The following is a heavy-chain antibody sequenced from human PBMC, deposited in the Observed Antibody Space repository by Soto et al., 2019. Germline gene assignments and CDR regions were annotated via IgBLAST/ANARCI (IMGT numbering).Heavy chain of an antibody. CDR3: ARDRHCTSVARGYHYCWGV. V-gene: IGHV4-31*03. CDR1: RASINNGAYY. D-gene: IGHD1-1*01. J-gene: IGHJ6*02. CDR2: SYLSGST. Sequence: SETLSLTCTVSRASINNGAYYWTWIRQHPGESLECIGSSYLSGSTYYTPSVKSRLTIAICPSNTPFSLKLNSVTAADTAVHYCARDRHCTSVARGYHYCWGVRGQGTTGTVSS.